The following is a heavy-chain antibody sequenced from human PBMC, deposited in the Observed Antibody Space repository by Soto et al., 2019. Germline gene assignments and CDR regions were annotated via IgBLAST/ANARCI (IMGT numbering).Heavy chain of an antibody. CDR1: GASLSGNS. CDR3: ARHKVVASTGPTFDS. Sequence: LGTLSLTCIVSGASLSGNSWSWIRQAPGKELEWIACIFSSGRISYNPSLQSRLTLLVDTSKNQLSLELTSVTAADTAVYFCARHKVVASTGPTFDSWGQGALVTSPQ. V-gene: IGHV4-59*08. D-gene: IGHD5-12*01. CDR2: IFSSGRI. J-gene: IGHJ4*02.